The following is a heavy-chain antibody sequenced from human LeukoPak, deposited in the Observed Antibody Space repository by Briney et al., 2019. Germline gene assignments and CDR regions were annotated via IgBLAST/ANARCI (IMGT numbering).Heavy chain of an antibody. Sequence: PGGSLRLSCAASGFTVNNNYMNWVRQVPGRGPEWVANVNRDGSETYYLDSVKGRFTISKDNAKNSLYLQMNSLRAEDTALYHCARNNGMDVWGQGTTVIVSS. CDR2: VNRDGSET. CDR1: GFTVNNNY. J-gene: IGHJ6*02. CDR3: ARNNGMDV. V-gene: IGHV3-7*03.